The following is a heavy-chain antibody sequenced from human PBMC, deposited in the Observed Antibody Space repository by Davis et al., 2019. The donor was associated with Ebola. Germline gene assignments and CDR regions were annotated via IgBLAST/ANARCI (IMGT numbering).Heavy chain of an antibody. CDR3: ARVLYLGSWNYYGMDV. CDR1: RFTFSSYS. Sequence: GGSLRLSCAASRFTFSSYSMNWVRQAPGKGLEWVSSISSSGSYIYYVDSVKGRFTISRDNAKNSLYLQMNSLRAEDTAVYYCARVLYLGSWNYYGMDVWGQGTTVTVSS. CDR2: ISSSGSYI. D-gene: IGHD2-2*02. J-gene: IGHJ6*02. V-gene: IGHV3-21*04.